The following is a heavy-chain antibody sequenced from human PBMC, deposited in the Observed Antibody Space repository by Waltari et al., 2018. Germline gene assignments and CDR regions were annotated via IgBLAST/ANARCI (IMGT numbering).Heavy chain of an antibody. CDR3: AKDLQDYDRDY. V-gene: IGHV3-23*01. Sequence: EVQLLESGGGLVQPGGSLRLSCAASGFTFSSYAMSWVRQAPGKGVEGVSASSGSGGSTYYADSVKGRFTISRDNSKNTLYLQMNSLRAEDTAVYYCAKDLQDYDRDYWGQGTLVTVSS. CDR2: SSGSGGST. J-gene: IGHJ4*02. CDR1: GFTFSSYA. D-gene: IGHD3-22*01.